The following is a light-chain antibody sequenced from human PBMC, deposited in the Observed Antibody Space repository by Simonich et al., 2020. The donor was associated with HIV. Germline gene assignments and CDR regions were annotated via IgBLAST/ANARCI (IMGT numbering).Light chain of an antibody. CDR3: QQRSNWHT. J-gene: IGKJ2*01. Sequence: EIVLTQSPATLSLSPGERATLSCRASQSVSSYLAWYQQKPGQAPRLLIYNASNRATGIPARCSGSGSGTDFTLTISSLEPEDVAVYYCQQRSNWHTFGQGTKLEIK. CDR2: NAS. CDR1: QSVSSY. V-gene: IGKV3-11*01.